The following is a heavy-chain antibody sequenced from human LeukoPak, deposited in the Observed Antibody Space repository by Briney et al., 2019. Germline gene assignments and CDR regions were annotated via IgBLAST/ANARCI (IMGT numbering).Heavy chain of an antibody. Sequence: GGSLRLSCAASGFTFSIYAMSWVRQAPGKGLEWVSAGSTYYADSVKGRFTIPRDNSKNTLYLQMNSLRAEDTAVYYCARTYGSGTYYFDYWGQGTLVTVSS. V-gene: IGHV3-23*01. J-gene: IGHJ4*02. D-gene: IGHD3-10*01. CDR1: GFTFSIYA. CDR3: ARTYGSGTYYFDY. CDR2: GST.